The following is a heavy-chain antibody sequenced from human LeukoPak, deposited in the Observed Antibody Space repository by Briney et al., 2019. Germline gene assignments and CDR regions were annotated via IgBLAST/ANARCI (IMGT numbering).Heavy chain of an antibody. CDR3: ARLYYYDSSGDFDY. CDR2: INPHSGGT. Sequence: ASAKDSCKASGNTFTGYYIHWVRQAPGQGLEWMGWINPHSGGTHYAQKFQGRVTMTRDTSTSTVYMELSSLRSEDTAVYYCARLYYYDSSGDFDYWGQGTLVTVSS. J-gene: IGHJ4*02. D-gene: IGHD3-22*01. V-gene: IGHV1-2*02. CDR1: GNTFTGYY.